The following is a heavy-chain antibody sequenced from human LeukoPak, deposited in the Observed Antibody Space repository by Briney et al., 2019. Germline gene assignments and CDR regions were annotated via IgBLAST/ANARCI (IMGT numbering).Heavy chain of an antibody. CDR3: AKDISGYGDYFDY. D-gene: IGHD5-12*01. V-gene: IGHV3-30*02. CDR2: IRYDGSNK. J-gene: IGHJ4*02. CDR1: GFTFSSYG. Sequence: GGSLRLSXAASGFTFSSYGMHWIRQAPGKGLEWVAFIRYDGSNKYYADSVKGRFTISRDNSKNTLYLQMNSLRAEDTAVYYCAKDISGYGDYFDYWGQGTLVTVSS.